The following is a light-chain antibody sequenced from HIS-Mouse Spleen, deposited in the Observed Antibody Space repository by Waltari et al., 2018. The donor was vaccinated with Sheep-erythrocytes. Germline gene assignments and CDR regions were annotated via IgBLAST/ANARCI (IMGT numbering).Light chain of an antibody. CDR1: SSGVGGYTY. Sequence: QSALTQPASVSGSPGQSITISCTGTSSGVGGYTYVSWYQQHPGKAPKLMIYYVSNRPSGVSNRFSGSKSGNTASLTISGLQAEDEADYYCSSYTSSSTLVVFGGGTKLTVL. CDR3: SSYTSSSTLVV. V-gene: IGLV2-14*03. CDR2: YVS. J-gene: IGLJ2*01.